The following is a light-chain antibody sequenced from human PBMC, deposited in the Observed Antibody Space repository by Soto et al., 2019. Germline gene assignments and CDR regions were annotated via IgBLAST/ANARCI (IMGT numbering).Light chain of an antibody. V-gene: IGLV6-57*01. CDR2: EDN. J-gene: IGLJ3*02. CDR1: GGSIASNY. CDR3: QSYDTSSHWV. Sequence: NFMLTQPHSVSESPGKTVTISCTRSGGSIASNYVQWYQQRPGSSPTTVIYEDNQRPSGVPYRFSGSIDRSSNSASLTISGLKTEDEADYYCQSYDTSSHWVFGGGTKLTVL.